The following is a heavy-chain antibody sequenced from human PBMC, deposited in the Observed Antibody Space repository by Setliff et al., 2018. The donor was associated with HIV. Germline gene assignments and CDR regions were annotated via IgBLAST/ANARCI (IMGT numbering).Heavy chain of an antibody. CDR1: GASLNNFA. Sequence: SVKVSCKASGASLNNFAITWVRQAPGHGLEWVGGIIPVSGTGNYAQKFQGRVTVTTDESTSTAHMELSNLRSEDTAVYYCARLGLYSSGWYGGDYWSQGTLVTVSS. CDR3: ARLGLYSSGWYGGDY. D-gene: IGHD6-19*01. CDR2: IIPVSGTG. J-gene: IGHJ4*02. V-gene: IGHV1-69*05.